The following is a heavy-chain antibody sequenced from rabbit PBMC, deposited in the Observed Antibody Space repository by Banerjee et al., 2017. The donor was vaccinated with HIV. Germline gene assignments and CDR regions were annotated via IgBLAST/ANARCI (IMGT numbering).Heavy chain of an antibody. CDR3: ARDGYSRGWGIVLYYFNS. J-gene: IGHJ4*01. Sequence: LEESGGGLVQPEGSLALTCKASGFSYSNKAVMCWVRQAPGKGLEWIACINAVTGRAVYATWAKGRFTFSKTSSTTVTLQMTSLTAADTAAYFCARDGYSRGWGIVLYYFNSWGPGTLVTVS. CDR2: INAVTGRA. D-gene: IGHD4-1*01. CDR1: GFSYSNKAV. V-gene: IGHV1S45*01.